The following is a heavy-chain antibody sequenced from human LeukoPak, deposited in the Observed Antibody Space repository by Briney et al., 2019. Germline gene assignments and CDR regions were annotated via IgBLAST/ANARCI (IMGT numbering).Heavy chain of an antibody. J-gene: IGHJ4*02. CDR3: ARSRRMTYYYDSSGYSGGYYFDY. D-gene: IGHD3-22*01. CDR1: GDSIFSSNW. V-gene: IGHV4-4*02. CDR2: IYYSGST. Sequence: SETLSLTCAVSGDSIFSSNWWSWVRQPPGKGLEWIGEIYYSGSTNYSPSLKSRVTISIDKSKNQFSLKLSSVTAADTAVYYCARSRRMTYYYDSSGYSGGYYFDYWGQGTLVTVSS.